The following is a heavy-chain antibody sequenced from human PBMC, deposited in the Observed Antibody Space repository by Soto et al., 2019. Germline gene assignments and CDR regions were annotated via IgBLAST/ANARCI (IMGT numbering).Heavy chain of an antibody. V-gene: IGHV3-7*01. CDR2: IKREGTGG. J-gene: IGHJ3*02. Sequence: QLVESGGGLVQPGGSLRLSCAASGFTFSNYWMTWVRQAPGKGLEWVANIKREGTGGSYLDFVRGRFTVSRDNARNSLYLQMNSMRAEDTALYYCARDVSPGSSGWYFDAFDIWGQGTMVTVSS. D-gene: IGHD6-13*01. CDR3: ARDVSPGSSGWYFDAFDI. CDR1: GFTFSNYW.